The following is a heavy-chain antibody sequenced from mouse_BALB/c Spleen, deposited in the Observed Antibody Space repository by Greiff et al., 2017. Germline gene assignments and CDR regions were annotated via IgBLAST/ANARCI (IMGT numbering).Heavy chain of an antibody. CDR2: INPSSGYT. Sequence: QVQLQQSGAELARPGASVKMSCKASGYTFTSYTMHWVKQRPGQGLEWIGYINPSSGYTNYNQKFKDKATLTADKSSSTAYMQLSSLTSEDSAVYYCARARYGPPYAMDYWGQGTSVTVSS. CDR3: ARARYGPPYAMDY. J-gene: IGHJ4*01. CDR1: GYTFTSYT. V-gene: IGHV1-4*01. D-gene: IGHD2-14*01.